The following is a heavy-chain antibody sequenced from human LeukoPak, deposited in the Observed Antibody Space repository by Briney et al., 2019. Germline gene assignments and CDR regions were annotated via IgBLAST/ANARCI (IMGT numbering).Heavy chain of an antibody. V-gene: IGHV1-46*01. CDR3: ARYSDYGASGWYFDL. J-gene: IGHJ2*01. CDR1: GYTFTSYY. CDR2: INPSGGST. D-gene: IGHD4-17*01. Sequence: ASVKVSCKASGYTFTSYYMHWVRQAPGQGLEWMGIINPSGGSTSYAQKFQGRVTMTRDTSTSTVYMELSSLRSEDTAVHYCARYSDYGASGWYFDLWGRGTLVTVSS.